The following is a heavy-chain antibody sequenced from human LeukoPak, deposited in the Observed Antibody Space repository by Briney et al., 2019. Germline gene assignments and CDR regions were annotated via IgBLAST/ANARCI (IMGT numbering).Heavy chain of an antibody. D-gene: IGHD3-10*01. Sequence: SETLSLTCTVSGGAMFSYYWSWVRQSPAKGLEWIGYIYYTGSTNYNPSLKSRVTISIDMSRTQFSLKLRSVTAADTAVYYCASTYFGSGSFPLDYWGQGTLVTVSS. CDR3: ASTYFGSGSFPLDY. J-gene: IGHJ4*02. CDR2: IYYTGST. CDR1: GGAMFSYY. V-gene: IGHV4-59*01.